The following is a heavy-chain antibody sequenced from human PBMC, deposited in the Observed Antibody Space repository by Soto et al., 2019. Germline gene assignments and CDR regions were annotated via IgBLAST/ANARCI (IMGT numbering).Heavy chain of an antibody. J-gene: IGHJ4*02. CDR3: ARGYFSFAGCALDF. CDR2: INTSNGDT. Sequence: HVQLVQSGDEVKKPGASVRVSCRASGYIFSSFGITWVRQVPGQGLEWLGWINTSNGDTNSAPKFQGRVTMTTDTSTSTAYMELRSLISDDSAVYYCARGYFSFAGCALDFWGQGILVTVSS. V-gene: IGHV1-18*01. CDR1: GYIFSSFG. D-gene: IGHD2-2*01.